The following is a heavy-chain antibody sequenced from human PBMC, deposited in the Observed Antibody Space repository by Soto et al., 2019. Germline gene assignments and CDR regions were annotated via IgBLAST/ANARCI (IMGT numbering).Heavy chain of an antibody. J-gene: IGHJ4*02. CDR1: GGSISSGGYY. CDR2: IYYSGST. CDR3: ARLHYGDYGSGYFDY. Sequence: SETLSLTCTVSGGSISSGGYYWSWIRQHPGKGLEWIGYIYYSGSTYYNPSLKSRVTISVDTSKNQFSLKLSSVTAADTAMYYCARLHYGDYGSGYFDYWGQGTLVTVSS. V-gene: IGHV4-31*03. D-gene: IGHD4-17*01.